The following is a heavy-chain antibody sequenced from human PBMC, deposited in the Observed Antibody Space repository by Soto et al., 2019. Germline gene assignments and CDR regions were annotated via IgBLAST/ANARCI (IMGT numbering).Heavy chain of an antibody. Sequence: EVQLLESGGGLVQPGGSLRLSCAASGFTLSSYAMNWVRQAPGKGLEWVSTISGSGGGTYYADSVKGQFTISSDNSKNTLYLQMNSLRAEDTAVYYCAKVGWDTMTTVTKGYFQHWGQGTLVTVSS. CDR2: ISGSGGGT. CDR1: GFTLSSYA. V-gene: IGHV3-23*01. CDR3: AKVGWDTMTTVTKGYFQH. J-gene: IGHJ1*01. D-gene: IGHD4-17*01.